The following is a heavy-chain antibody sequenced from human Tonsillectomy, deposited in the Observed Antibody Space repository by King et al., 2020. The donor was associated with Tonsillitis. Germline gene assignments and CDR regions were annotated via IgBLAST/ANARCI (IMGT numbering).Heavy chain of an antibody. D-gene: IGHD3-10*01. CDR1: GGSFSGYY. CDR2: INHSGST. V-gene: IGHV4-34*01. CDR3: ARAHYGSSSYIPL. Sequence: VQLQQWGAGLLKPSETLSLTCAVYGGSFSGYYWSWIRQPPGKGLEWIGEINHSGSTNYNPSLKSRVTISVDTSKNQFSLKLSSVTAADTAVYYCARAHYGSSSYIPLWGQGTLVTVSS. J-gene: IGHJ4*02.